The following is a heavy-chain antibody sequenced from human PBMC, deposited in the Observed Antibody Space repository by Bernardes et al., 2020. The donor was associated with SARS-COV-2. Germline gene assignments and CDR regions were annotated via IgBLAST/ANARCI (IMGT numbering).Heavy chain of an antibody. Sequence: GGSLRLSCAASGFTFNTYGMHWVRRAPGTGLAWVAVIWYDGSTQYYADSVKGRFTISRDNSKNTLYLQMNSLRVEDTAVYYCVRRFCAVSSACGNFYGMGVWGQGTTVTVSS. J-gene: IGHJ6*02. CDR3: VRRFCAVSSACGNFYGMGV. D-gene: IGHD3-16*01. V-gene: IGHV3-33*01. CDR1: GFTFNTYG. CDR2: IWYDGSTQ.